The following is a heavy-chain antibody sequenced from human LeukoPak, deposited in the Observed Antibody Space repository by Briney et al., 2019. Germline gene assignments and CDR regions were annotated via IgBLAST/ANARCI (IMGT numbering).Heavy chain of an antibody. Sequence: SETLSLTCTVSGYSISSGYYWGWIRQPPGKGLEWIGSIYHSGSTYYNPSLKSRVTISVDTSKNQFSLKLSSVTAADTAVYYCVRVPSVIDISFDYWGQGTLVTVSS. V-gene: IGHV4-38-2*02. CDR1: GYSISSGYY. CDR3: VRVPSVIDISFDY. D-gene: IGHD2-21*01. J-gene: IGHJ4*02. CDR2: IYHSGST.